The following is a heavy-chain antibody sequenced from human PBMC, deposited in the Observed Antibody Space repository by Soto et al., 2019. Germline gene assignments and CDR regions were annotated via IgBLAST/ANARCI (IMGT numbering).Heavy chain of an antibody. J-gene: IGHJ3*02. V-gene: IGHV3-30-3*01. Sequence: GGSLRLSCAASGFTFSSYAMHWVRQAPGKGLEWVAVISYDGSNKYYADSVKGRFTISRDNSKNTLYLQMNSLRAEDTAVYYCARDWDHLDSGVDAFDIWCPAPIVTVSS. CDR3: ARDWDHLDSGVDAFDI. D-gene: IGHD6-19*01. CDR1: GFTFSSYA. CDR2: ISYDGSNK.